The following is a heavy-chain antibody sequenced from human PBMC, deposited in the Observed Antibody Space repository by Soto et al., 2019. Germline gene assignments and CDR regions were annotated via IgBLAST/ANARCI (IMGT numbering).Heavy chain of an antibody. J-gene: IGHJ4*02. D-gene: IGHD6-13*01. CDR3: ARAYSSSWICNC. V-gene: IGHV6-1*01. CDR1: GDSVSSNSAA. Sequence: SQTLSLTCAVSGDSVSSNSAAWNWIRQSPSRGLEWLGRTYYRSKWYNEYAVSVKSRITINPDTSKNQFFLQLNSVTPEDTAVHYCARAYSSSWICNCWRTGTRVTASS. CDR2: TYYRSKWYN.